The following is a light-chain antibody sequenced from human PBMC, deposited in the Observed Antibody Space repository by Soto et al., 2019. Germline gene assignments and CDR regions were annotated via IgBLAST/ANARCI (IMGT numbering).Light chain of an antibody. CDR3: QHYNNWPPYT. CDR2: GAS. Sequence: EIVMTQSPDTLSVSPGERATLSCRASQRISSNLAWYQQKPGQAPRLLIYGASTRATGVPARFSGSGSETDFNLTISSLQSEDFAVYYCQHYNNWPPYTFGRGTKLEIK. V-gene: IGKV3D-15*01. CDR1: QRISSN. J-gene: IGKJ2*01.